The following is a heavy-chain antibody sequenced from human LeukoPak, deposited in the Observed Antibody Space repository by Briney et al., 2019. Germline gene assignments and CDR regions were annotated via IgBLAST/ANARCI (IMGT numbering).Heavy chain of an antibody. CDR1: GFTFTSSA. CDR2: IVVGSGNT. D-gene: IGHD6-19*01. V-gene: IGHV1-58*01. J-gene: IGHJ4*02. CDR3: AARWYSSGWYPFDY. Sequence: SVNVSCKASGFTFTSSAVQWVRQARGQRLEWIGWIVVGSGNTNYAQKFQERVTITRDMSTSTAYMELSSLRSEDTAVYYCAARWYSSGWYPFDYWGQGTLVTVSS.